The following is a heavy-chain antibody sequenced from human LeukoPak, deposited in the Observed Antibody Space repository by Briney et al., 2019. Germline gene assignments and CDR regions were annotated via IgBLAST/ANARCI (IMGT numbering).Heavy chain of an antibody. V-gene: IGHV3-21*01. CDR3: ARDLPYSGGYQN. Sequence: GGSLRLSCAASGFTFSSYSMNWVRQAPGKGLEWVSSISSSSSYIYYADSVKGRYTISRDNAKNSLYLQMNSLRAEDTAVYYCARDLPYSGGYQNWGQGTLVTVSS. D-gene: IGHD1-26*01. CDR1: GFTFSSYS. J-gene: IGHJ4*02. CDR2: ISSSSSYI.